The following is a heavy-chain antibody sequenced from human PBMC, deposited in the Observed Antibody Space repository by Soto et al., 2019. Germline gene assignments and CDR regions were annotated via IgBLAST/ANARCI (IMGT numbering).Heavy chain of an antibody. V-gene: IGHV5-51*01. CDR3: ARHAGYSYGYVGHDAFDI. CDR2: IYPGDSDT. J-gene: IGHJ3*02. D-gene: IGHD5-18*01. Sequence: GESLKISCKGSGYSFTIYCIGWVLQMPWKGLEWMGIIYPGDSDTRYSPSFQGQVTISADKSISTAYLQWSSLKASDTAMYYCARHAGYSYGYVGHDAFDIWGQGTMVTVSS. CDR1: GYSFTIYC.